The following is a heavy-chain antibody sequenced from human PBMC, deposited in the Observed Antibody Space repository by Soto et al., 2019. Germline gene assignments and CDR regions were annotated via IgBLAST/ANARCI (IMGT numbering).Heavy chain of an antibody. Sequence: GSLCITWAVSGFTFSSYAITWVGHAPGKGLEWVSAISYSGVSTYYADSVKGRFTISRDSSENTLSLQMNSLRVDDTAVYYCARTRGYSDYDLDYWGQGTLVTVSS. D-gene: IGHD5-12*01. CDR3: ARTRGYSDYDLDY. CDR1: GFTFSSYA. V-gene: IGHV3-23*01. CDR2: ISYSGVST. J-gene: IGHJ4*02.